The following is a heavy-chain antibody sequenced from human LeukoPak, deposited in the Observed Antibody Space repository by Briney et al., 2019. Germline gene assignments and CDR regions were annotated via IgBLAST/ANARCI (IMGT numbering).Heavy chain of an antibody. CDR1: GGSISSSSYY. CDR3: ASYRGYSYGFAFDI. Sequence: SETLSLTCTVSGGSISSSSYYWGWIRQPPGKGLEWIGSIYYSGSTYYNPSPKSRVTISVDTSKNQFSLKLSSVTAADTAVYYCASYRGYSYGFAFDIWGQGTMVTVSS. V-gene: IGHV4-39*07. D-gene: IGHD5-18*01. CDR2: IYYSGST. J-gene: IGHJ3*02.